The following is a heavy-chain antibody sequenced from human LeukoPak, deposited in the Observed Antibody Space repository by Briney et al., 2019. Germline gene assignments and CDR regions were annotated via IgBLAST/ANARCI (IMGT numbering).Heavy chain of an antibody. D-gene: IGHD6-19*01. CDR3: AKTTVGYSSGRYPGWPADC. CDR1: GFTFNTYA. V-gene: IGHV3-23*01. J-gene: IGHJ4*02. Sequence: PGGSLRLSCEASGFTFNTYAIYWVRQAPGKGLEWVSGICGSGGCIYYADSVKGRFTISRDNSKNTVYLQMNSLTADDTAVYYCAKTTVGYSSGRYPGWPADCWGQGTLVTVSS. CDR2: ICGSGGCI.